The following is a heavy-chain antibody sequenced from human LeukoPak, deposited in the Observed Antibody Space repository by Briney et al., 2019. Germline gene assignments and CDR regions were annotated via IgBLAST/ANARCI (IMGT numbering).Heavy chain of an antibody. CDR3: TRGFSGIDIYAFDI. Sequence: PGGSLRLSCAASGSTFSAQYMDWVRPAPGKGLELVGRIGNKGSSYTTEYAASVKGRFTISRDDSKRSLYLQMNSLKTEDTAVYSCTRGFSGIDIYAFDIWGQGTVVTVSS. V-gene: IGHV3-72*01. J-gene: IGHJ3*02. CDR2: IGNKGSSYTT. D-gene: IGHD3-9*01. CDR1: GSTFSAQY.